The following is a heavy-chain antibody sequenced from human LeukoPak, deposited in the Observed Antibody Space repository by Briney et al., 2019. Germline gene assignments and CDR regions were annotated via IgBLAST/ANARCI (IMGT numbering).Heavy chain of an antibody. CDR2: TYFRSKWYN. D-gene: IGHD6-19*01. J-gene: IGHJ5*01. Sequence: SQTLSLTCAISGDSVSTNSAAWNWIRQSPSRGLEWLGGTYFRSKWYNDYAVSVKSRITINPGTSRNQFSLHLNFVTPEDTAVYYCARGAVAHYDSWGQGTLVTVSS. CDR3: ARGAVAHYDS. CDR1: GDSVSTNSAA. V-gene: IGHV6-1*01.